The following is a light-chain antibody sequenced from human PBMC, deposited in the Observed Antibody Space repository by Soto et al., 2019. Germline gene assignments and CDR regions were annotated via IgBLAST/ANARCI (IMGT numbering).Light chain of an antibody. CDR2: EAS. Sequence: DIPMTQSPSTLSASVGDRVTITCRASQSISGSLAWYQQKPGKAPKLLIYEASNLKSGVTTRFSGSGSGTEYTLPISSLQPDDFASYYCQQYNGFWTFGQGTKVEIK. J-gene: IGKJ1*01. V-gene: IGKV1-5*03. CDR3: QQYNGFWT. CDR1: QSISGS.